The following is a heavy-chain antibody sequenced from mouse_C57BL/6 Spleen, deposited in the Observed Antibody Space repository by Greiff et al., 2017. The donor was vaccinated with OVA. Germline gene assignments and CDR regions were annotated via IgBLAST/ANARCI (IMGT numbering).Heavy chain of an antibody. CDR3: AGRYYGSPYYFDY. J-gene: IGHJ2*01. CDR1: GYTFTDYY. CDR2: INPNNGGT. Sequence: EVKLQQSGPELVKPGASVKISCKASGYTFTDYYMNWVKQSHGKSLEWIGDINPNNGGTSYNQKFKGKATLTVDKSSSTAYMELRSLTSEDSAVYYCAGRYYGSPYYFDYWGQGTTLTVSS. V-gene: IGHV1-26*01. D-gene: IGHD1-1*01.